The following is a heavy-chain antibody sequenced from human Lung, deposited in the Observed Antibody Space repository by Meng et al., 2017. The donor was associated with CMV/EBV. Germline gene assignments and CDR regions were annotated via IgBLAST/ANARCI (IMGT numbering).Heavy chain of an antibody. CDR3: ARDAPVITPHHDAFDV. CDR1: GFTFSNYW. CDR2: IDNDGKTT. Sequence: GGSLRLXCAASGFTFSNYWMHWVRQVPGKGLVWVSRIDNDGKTTDYADSVKGRFTISRDNAKSTLYLQMNSLRAEDTALYYCARDAPVITPHHDAFDVWGQGTLVTVSS. J-gene: IGHJ3*01. V-gene: IGHV3-74*01. D-gene: IGHD4-23*01.